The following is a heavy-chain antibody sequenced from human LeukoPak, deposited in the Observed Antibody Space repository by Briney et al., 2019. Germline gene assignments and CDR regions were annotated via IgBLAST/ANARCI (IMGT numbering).Heavy chain of an antibody. J-gene: IGHJ4*02. CDR1: GFTVSSNY. CDR2: IYSGGST. V-gene: IGHV3-53*01. CDR3: ARAKAGEWFDY. Sequence: GGSLRLSCAASGFTVSSNYMSWVRQAPGKGLEWVSVIYSGGSTYYADSVKGRFTISRDNSKNTLYLQMNGLRAEDTAVYYCARAKAGEWFDYWGQGTLVTVSS. D-gene: IGHD6-19*01.